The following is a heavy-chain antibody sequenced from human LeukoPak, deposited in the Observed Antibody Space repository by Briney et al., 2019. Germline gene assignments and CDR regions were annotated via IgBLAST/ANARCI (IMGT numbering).Heavy chain of an antibody. Sequence: SETLSLTCTVSGYSISSGYYWGWIRQPPGKGLEWIGSIYHSGSTYYNPSLKSRVTISVDTSKNQFSLKLSSVTAADTAVYYCARGNLVLGTLDYWGQGTLVTVSS. CDR2: IYHSGST. CDR3: ARGNLVLGTLDY. CDR1: GYSISSGYY. D-gene: IGHD4/OR15-4a*01. J-gene: IGHJ4*02. V-gene: IGHV4-38-2*02.